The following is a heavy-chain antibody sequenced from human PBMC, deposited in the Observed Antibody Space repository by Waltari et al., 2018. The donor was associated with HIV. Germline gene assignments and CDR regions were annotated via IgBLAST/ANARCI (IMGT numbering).Heavy chain of an antibody. V-gene: IGHV3-48*04. CDR1: GFHFSSYN. D-gene: IGHD1-1*01. CDR2: ITSSGYTI. J-gene: IGHJ4*02. CDR3: ARTTHGIDF. Sequence: EVQLVESGGGLVQPGGSLRLSCVASGFHFSSYNMNWVRQAPGKGLEWLSYITSSGYTIYYADSVEGRFTVSRDNAKNSLYLQMNSLRAEDTAVYYCARTTHGIDFWGQGTLVTVSS.